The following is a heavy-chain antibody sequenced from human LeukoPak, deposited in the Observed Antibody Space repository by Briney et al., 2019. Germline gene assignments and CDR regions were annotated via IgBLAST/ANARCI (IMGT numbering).Heavy chain of an antibody. CDR2: IYWNDDK. CDR3: ATYGDYGRFDP. CDR1: GFSLSTSGVG. D-gene: IGHD4-17*01. J-gene: IGHJ5*02. Sequence: SGPTLVNPSQTLTLTCTFSGFSLSTSGVGVGWIRQPPGKALEWLALIYWNDDKRYSPSLKSRLTITKDTSKNQVVLTMTNMDPVDTATYYCATYGDYGRFDPWGQGTLVTVSS. V-gene: IGHV2-5*01.